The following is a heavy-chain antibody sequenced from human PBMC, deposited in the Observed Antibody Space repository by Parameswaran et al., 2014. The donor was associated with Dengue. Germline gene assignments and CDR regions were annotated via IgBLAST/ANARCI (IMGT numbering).Heavy chain of an antibody. D-gene: IGHD2-8*01. CDR3: AREGPNNPFDH. V-gene: IGHV3-66*01. CDR2: IYSGGNT. J-gene: IGHJ4*02. Sequence: VRQAPGKGLEWVSVIYSGGNTDYADSVKGRFTISRDNSKNTLYLQMNSLRAEDTAVYYCAREGPNNPFDHWGQGTLVTVSS.